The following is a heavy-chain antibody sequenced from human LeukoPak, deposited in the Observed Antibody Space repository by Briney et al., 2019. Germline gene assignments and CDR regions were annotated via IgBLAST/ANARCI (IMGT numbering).Heavy chain of an antibody. CDR3: ATPLPYDSSGYYHYYYYYGMGV. J-gene: IGHJ6*02. CDR1: GGTFSSYA. V-gene: IGHV1-69*01. CDR2: IIPIFGTA. Sequence: SVKVSCKASGGTFSSYAISWVRQAPGQGLEWMGGIIPIFGTANYAQKFQGRVTITADESTSTAYMELSSLRSEDTAVYYCATPLPYDSSGYYHYYYYYGMGVWGQGTTVTVSS. D-gene: IGHD3-22*01.